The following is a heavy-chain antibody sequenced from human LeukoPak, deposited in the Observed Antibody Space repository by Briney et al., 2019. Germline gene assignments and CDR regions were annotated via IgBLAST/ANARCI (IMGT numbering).Heavy chain of an antibody. CDR2: ISGYNGNT. CDR3: ARSPHRSSAAFDI. V-gene: IGHV1-18*01. CDR1: GYTFTSYG. D-gene: IGHD6-25*01. Sequence: GASVKVSCKASGYTFTSYGINWLRQAPGQGLEWMGWISGYNGNTNYAQKVQVRVTMTTDTSTSTAFMELRSLRSDDTAVYYCARSPHRSSAAFDIWGHGTMVTVS. J-gene: IGHJ3*02.